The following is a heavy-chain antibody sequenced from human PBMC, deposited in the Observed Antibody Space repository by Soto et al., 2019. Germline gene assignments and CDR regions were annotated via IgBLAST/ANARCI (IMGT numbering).Heavy chain of an antibody. D-gene: IGHD2-15*01. CDR2: ISGSGDYT. V-gene: IGHV3-23*01. CDR1: GFTFSSYA. Sequence: EVQLLESGGGLVQPGESLRLSCAASGFTFSSYAMTWVRQAPGMGLEWVSSISGSGDYTYFADSVKGRFTISRDNSKDTLYLQMSSLRVEDTAIYYCAKDSRSHPQGWFDPWGQGTLVTVSS. J-gene: IGHJ5*02. CDR3: AKDSRSHPQGWFDP.